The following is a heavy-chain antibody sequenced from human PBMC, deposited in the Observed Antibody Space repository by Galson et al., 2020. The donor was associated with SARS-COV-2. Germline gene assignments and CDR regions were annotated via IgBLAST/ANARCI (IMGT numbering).Heavy chain of an antibody. CDR1: GFTFSSYA. CDR3: ARAHSGSYYGAFDI. Sequence: GGSLRLSCAASGFTFSSYAMHWVRQAPGKGLEWVAVISYDGSNKYYADSVKGRFTISRDNSKNTLYLQMNSLRAEDTAVYYCARAHSGSYYGAFDIWGQGTMVTVSS. CDR2: ISYDGSNK. D-gene: IGHD1-26*01. J-gene: IGHJ3*02. V-gene: IGHV3-30*01.